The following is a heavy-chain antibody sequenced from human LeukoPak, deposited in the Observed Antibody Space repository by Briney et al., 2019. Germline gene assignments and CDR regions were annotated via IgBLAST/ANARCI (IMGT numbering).Heavy chain of an antibody. CDR1: GGSISSYY. CDR2: IYTSGST. V-gene: IGHV4-4*07. D-gene: IGHD3-22*01. CDR3: ARDGSYDSSGYQYYFDY. Sequence: SETLSLTCTVSGGSISSYYWSWIRQPAGKGLEWIGRIYTSGSTNYNPSLKSRVTMSVDTSKNQFSLKLSSVTAADTAVYYCARDGSYDSSGYQYYFDYWGQGTLVTVSS. J-gene: IGHJ4*02.